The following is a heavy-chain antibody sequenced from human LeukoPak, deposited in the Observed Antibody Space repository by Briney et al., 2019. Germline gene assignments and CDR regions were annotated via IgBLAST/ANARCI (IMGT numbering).Heavy chain of an antibody. J-gene: IGHJ3*01. Sequence: GGSVRLSCATSGFMFRAYWMSWVRQPPGKGLEWVANIRQDGSEKYYVDSVKGRFTISRDNAKDSLFLQMNNLRGEDTAAYYCARDGSWPLDAFDFWGQGTRLTVSS. CDR2: IRQDGSEK. CDR3: ARDGSWPLDAFDF. D-gene: IGHD1-26*01. V-gene: IGHV3-7*01. CDR1: GFMFRAYW.